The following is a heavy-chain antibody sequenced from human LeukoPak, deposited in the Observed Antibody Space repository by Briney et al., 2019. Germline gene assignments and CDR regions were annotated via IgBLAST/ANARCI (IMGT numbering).Heavy chain of an antibody. CDR1: GFTFSNYW. Sequence: GGSLRLSCAASGFTFSNYWMHWVRQGPGKGLEWVSVITGPGGNTYYTDSVKGRFTDSRDNSKNTLYLQMNSLRVEDTAVYYCAKNRPRTDYYDSSGFNDAFDIWGQGSMVTVSS. V-gene: IGHV3-23*01. D-gene: IGHD3-22*01. J-gene: IGHJ3*02. CDR3: AKNRPRTDYYDSSGFNDAFDI. CDR2: ITGPGGNT.